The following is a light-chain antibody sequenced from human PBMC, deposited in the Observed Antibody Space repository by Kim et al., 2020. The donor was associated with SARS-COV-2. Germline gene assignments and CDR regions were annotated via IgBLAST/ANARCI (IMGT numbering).Light chain of an antibody. J-gene: IGLJ2*01. Sequence: QSVLTQPPSVSGAPGQRVTISCTGSSSNIGAGYDVHWYQQLPGTAPKLLIYGNSNRPSGVPDRFSGSKSGTSASLAITGLQAEDEADYYCQYYDSSLSGFVFGGGTQLTVL. V-gene: IGLV1-40*01. CDR1: SSNIGAGYD. CDR3: QYYDSSLSGFV. CDR2: GNS.